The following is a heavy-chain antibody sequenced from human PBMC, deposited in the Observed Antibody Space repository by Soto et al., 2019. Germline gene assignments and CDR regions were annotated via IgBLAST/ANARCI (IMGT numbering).Heavy chain of an antibody. D-gene: IGHD1-1*01. Sequence: VKVSCKGSGYTFTSYGISWVRQAPGQGLEWLGVINPTTNIPIYAQKFQGRVTVTRDTSASTVSMDLSSLRSEDTAIYCCSRETVLDYRGMDVWGQGTTVTVSS. V-gene: IGHV1-46*01. J-gene: IGHJ6*02. CDR2: INPTTNIP. CDR3: SRETVLDYRGMDV. CDR1: GYTFTSYG.